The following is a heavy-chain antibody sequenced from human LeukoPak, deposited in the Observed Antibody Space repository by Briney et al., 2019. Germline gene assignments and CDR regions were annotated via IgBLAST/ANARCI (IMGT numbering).Heavy chain of an antibody. Sequence: ASVKVSCQVSGYTLTELSMHWVRQAPGQGLEWMGWINPNSGGTNYAQKFQGRVTMTRDTSISTAYMELSRLRSDDTAVYYCARVRGQQKRDAFDIWGQGTMVTVSS. CDR2: INPNSGGT. J-gene: IGHJ3*02. V-gene: IGHV1-2*02. D-gene: IGHD3-10*01. CDR3: ARVRGQQKRDAFDI. CDR1: GYTLTELS.